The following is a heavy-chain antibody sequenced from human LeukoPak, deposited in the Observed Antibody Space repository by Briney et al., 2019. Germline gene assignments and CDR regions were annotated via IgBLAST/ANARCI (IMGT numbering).Heavy chain of an antibody. D-gene: IGHD6-19*01. V-gene: IGHV1-3*01. CDR2: INAGNGNT. Sequence: ASVKVSCKASGYTFTSYAMHWVRQAPGQRLEWMGWINAGNGNTKYSQKFQGRVTITRDTSASTAYMELSSLRSEDTAVYYCASADAVAGTDYYYGMDVWGQGTTVTVS. CDR3: ASADAVAGTDYYYGMDV. CDR1: GYTFTSYA. J-gene: IGHJ6*02.